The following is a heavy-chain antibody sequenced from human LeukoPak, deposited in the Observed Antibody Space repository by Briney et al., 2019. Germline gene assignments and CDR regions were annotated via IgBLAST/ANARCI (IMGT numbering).Heavy chain of an antibody. CDR3: GRHAKYNYFDP. CDR1: SCPFISDTYY. Sequence: SETLSLTCTVSSCPFISDTYYWGWIRQPPGKGLEWLGSIHYSESTYYTPTLKTQNTLSVDTSNNQFALKFRSVTAADTAVYFCGRHAKYNYFDPWGQGTLVTVSS. J-gene: IGHJ5*02. V-gene: IGHV4-39*01. CDR2: IHYSEST.